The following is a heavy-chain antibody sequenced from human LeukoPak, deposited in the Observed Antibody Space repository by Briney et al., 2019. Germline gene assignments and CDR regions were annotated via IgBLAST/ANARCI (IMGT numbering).Heavy chain of an antibody. Sequence: ASVKVSCKASGYTFTGYYMHWVRQAPGQGLEWMGWINPNNGGTKYAQNFQGRVTMTRDTSISTAYMELDRLRFDDTAVYYCARDSGEVPDYWGQGTLVIVSS. V-gene: IGHV1-2*02. CDR1: GYTFTGYY. CDR2: INPNNGGT. D-gene: IGHD3-10*01. CDR3: ARDSGEVPDY. J-gene: IGHJ4*02.